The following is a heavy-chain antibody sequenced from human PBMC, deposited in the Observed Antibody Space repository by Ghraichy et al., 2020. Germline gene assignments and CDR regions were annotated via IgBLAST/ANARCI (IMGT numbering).Heavy chain of an antibody. Sequence: SVKVSCKASGGTFSSYAISWVRQAPGQGLEWMGGIIHIFGTANYAQKFQGRVTITADESTSTAYMELSSLRSEDTAVYYCARGHCSSTSCYPYYYYYMDVWGKGTTVTVSS. J-gene: IGHJ6*03. CDR2: IIHIFGTA. D-gene: IGHD2-2*01. V-gene: IGHV1-69*13. CDR1: GGTFSSYA. CDR3: ARGHCSSTSCYPYYYYYMDV.